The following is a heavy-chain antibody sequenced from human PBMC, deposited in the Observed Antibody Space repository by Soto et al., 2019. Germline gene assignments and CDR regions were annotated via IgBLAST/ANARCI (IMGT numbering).Heavy chain of an antibody. CDR2: IYTSGST. D-gene: IGHD1-1*01. V-gene: IGHV4-4*07. CDR1: GGSISSYY. CDR3: ARDYHDPDN. Sequence: SETLSLTCTVSGGSISSYYWSWIRQPAGKGLEWIGRIYTSGSTNDIPSRKSRVTMSVDSSKNQFSLMLSSVTAADTAVYYRARDYHDPDNWGQGTLVTVSS. J-gene: IGHJ4*01.